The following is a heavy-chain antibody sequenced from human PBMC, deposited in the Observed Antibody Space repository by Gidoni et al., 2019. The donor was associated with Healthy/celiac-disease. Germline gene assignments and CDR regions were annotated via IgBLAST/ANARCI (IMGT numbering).Heavy chain of an antibody. J-gene: IGHJ4*02. CDR2: ISGSGGST. CDR1: GFTFSSYD. D-gene: IGHD3-10*01. V-gene: IGHV3-23*01. CDR3: ARPQTRISGEDY. Sequence: EVQLLESGGGLVQPGGSLRLSCAASGFTFSSYDMSWVRQALGKGRVCVSAISGSGGSTYYADSVKGRFTISRDNSKNTLYLQMNSLRAEDTAVYYCARPQTRISGEDYWGQGTLVTVSS.